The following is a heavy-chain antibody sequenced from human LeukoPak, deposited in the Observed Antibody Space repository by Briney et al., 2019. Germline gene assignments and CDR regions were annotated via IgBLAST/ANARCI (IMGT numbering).Heavy chain of an antibody. J-gene: IGHJ3*02. D-gene: IGHD3-10*01. CDR2: TYYRSKWYN. Sequence: SQTLSLTCAISGDSVSSNSAAWNWIRQSPSRGLEWLGRTYYRSKWYNDYAVSVKSRINIHPATSKNQFSLQLTSVTPEDTAVYYFVIQAKAGIRYYYGSGSWGDAFDIWGQGTMVTVSS. CDR3: VIQAKAGIRYYYGSGSWGDAFDI. V-gene: IGHV6-1*01. CDR1: GDSVSSNSAA.